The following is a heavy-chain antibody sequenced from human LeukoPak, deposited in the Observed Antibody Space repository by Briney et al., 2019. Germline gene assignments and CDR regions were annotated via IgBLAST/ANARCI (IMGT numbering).Heavy chain of an antibody. CDR3: ARVGYYDTSGYYPFEY. CDR1: GFTFSSYW. V-gene: IGHV3-7*01. J-gene: IGHJ4*02. Sequence: GGSLRLSCAASGFTFSSYWMSWVRQAPGKGLEWVANIKQDGSEKYYVDSVKGRFTISRDNAKNSLYLQMTSLRAEDTAVYYCARVGYYDTSGYYPFEYWGQGTLVTVSS. CDR2: IKQDGSEK. D-gene: IGHD3-22*01.